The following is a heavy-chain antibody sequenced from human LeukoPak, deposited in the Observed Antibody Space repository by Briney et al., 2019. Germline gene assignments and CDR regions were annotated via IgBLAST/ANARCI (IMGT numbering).Heavy chain of an antibody. V-gene: IGHV1-69*04. D-gene: IGHD6-13*01. CDR3: ANLRARGQGSSSWYWFDP. CDR1: GGTFSSYA. J-gene: IGHJ5*02. Sequence: SVKVSCKASGGTFSSYAISWVRQAPGQGLEWMGRIIPILGIANYAQKFQGRVTITADKSTSTAYMELSSLRSEDTAVYYCANLRARGQGSSSWYWFDPWGQGTLVTVSS. CDR2: IIPILGIA.